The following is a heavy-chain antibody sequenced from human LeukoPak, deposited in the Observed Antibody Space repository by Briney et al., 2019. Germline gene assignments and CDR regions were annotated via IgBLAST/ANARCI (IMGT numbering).Heavy chain of an antibody. CDR3: ARARTPGYSYGYYYYYYYYMDV. J-gene: IGHJ6*03. CDR2: MNPNSGNT. CDR1: GYTFTGYY. D-gene: IGHD5-18*01. V-gene: IGHV1-8*03. Sequence: ASVKVSCKASGYTFTGYYMHWVRQAPGQGLEWMGWMNPNSGNTGYAQKFQGRVTITRNTSISTAYMELSSLRSEDTAVYYCARARTPGYSYGYYYYYYYYMDVWGKGTTVTVSS.